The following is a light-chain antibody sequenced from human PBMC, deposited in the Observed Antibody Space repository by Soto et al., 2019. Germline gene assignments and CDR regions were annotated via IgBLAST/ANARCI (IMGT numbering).Light chain of an antibody. CDR3: LQDYNYPLT. CDR1: QDICRW. CDR2: DAS. J-gene: IGKJ4*01. V-gene: IGKV1-5*01. Sequence: DIKMTQSPPTLPASAGDRVTITCRASQDICRWLAWYQQKPGKAPVLLIYDASTLQGGVPSRFSGTGSGTEFTLTISSLQPEDFATYYCLQDYNYPLTGGGGTKV.